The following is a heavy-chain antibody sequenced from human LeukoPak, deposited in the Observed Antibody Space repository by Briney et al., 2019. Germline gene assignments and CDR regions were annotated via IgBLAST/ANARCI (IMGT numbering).Heavy chain of an antibody. V-gene: IGHV1-69*04. CDR1: GGTFSSYA. Sequence: SVKVSCKASGGTFSSYAISWVRQAPGQGLEWMGRIIPILGIANYAQKFQGRVTITADKSTSTAYMELSSLRSEDTAVYYCARDSVYGSGSYYFDYWGQGTLVTVSS. CDR3: ARDSVYGSGSYYFDY. CDR2: IIPILGIA. J-gene: IGHJ4*02. D-gene: IGHD3-10*01.